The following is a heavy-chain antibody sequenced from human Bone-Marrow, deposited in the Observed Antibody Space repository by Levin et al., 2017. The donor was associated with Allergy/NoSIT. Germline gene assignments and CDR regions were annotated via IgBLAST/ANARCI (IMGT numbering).Heavy chain of an antibody. CDR3: ARAKHSFGHTADS. J-gene: IGHJ5*01. Sequence: GGSLRLSCAASGFTFGAYWMHWVRQAPGEGLVWVSRINGDGSSADYADSVKGRFAISRDNARSTVYLEMHSLRAEDTAVYYCARAKHSFGHTADSWGQGAQVTVSS. V-gene: IGHV3-74*01. CDR2: INGDGSSA. D-gene: IGHD2-15*01. CDR1: GFTFGAYW.